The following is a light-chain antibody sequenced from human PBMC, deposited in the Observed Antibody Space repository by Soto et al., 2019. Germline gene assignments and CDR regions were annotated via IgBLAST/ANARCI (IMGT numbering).Light chain of an antibody. CDR3: SSDTSSSTYV. CDR2: DVS. Sequence: QSVLTQPASVSGSPGQSITISCTGTSSDVGGYNYVSWYQQHPGKAPKLMIYDVSNRPSGVSNRFAGTKSGKTASLTISGLQAEDEADYYCSSDTSSSTYVFGTGTKLTVL. CDR1: SSDVGGYNY. J-gene: IGLJ1*01. V-gene: IGLV2-14*01.